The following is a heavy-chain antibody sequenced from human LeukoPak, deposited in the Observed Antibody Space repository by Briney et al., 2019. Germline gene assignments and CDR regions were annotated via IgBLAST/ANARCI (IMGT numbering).Heavy chain of an antibody. J-gene: IGHJ4*02. CDR1: GGSFSGYY. D-gene: IGHD5-18*01. Sequence: SETLSLTSAVYGGSFSGYYWSWIRQPPGKGLEWIGEINHSGSTNYNPSLKSRVTISVDTSKNQFSLKLSSVTAADTAVYYCARARGYSYGTLDYWGQGTLVTVSS. CDR3: ARARGYSYGTLDY. CDR2: INHSGST. V-gene: IGHV4-34*01.